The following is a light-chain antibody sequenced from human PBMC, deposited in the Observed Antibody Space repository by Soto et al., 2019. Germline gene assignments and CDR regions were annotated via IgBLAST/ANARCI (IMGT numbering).Light chain of an antibody. CDR3: QRYGSSPPFT. J-gene: IGKJ2*01. CDR1: QRVSSSY. CDR2: GAS. Sequence: IVLTQSPGTLSLYPGERATLSCRAIQRVSSSYLAWYQQKPGQAPRLLIYGASSRATGIPDRFSGSGSGTDFTLTISRLEPEDFAVYFCQRYGSSPPFTFGQGTKVDIK. V-gene: IGKV3-20*01.